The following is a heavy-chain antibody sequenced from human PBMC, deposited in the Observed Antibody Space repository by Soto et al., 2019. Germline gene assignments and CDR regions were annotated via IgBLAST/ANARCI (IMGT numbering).Heavy chain of an antibody. CDR1: GFTFSAYY. J-gene: IGHJ6*02. CDR3: VREYYYGMDV. V-gene: IGHV3-11*05. CDR2: ITSSSDYT. Sequence: QEQLVESGGGLVRPGGSLRLSCAASGFTFSAYYMTWMRQAAGKGLEWVSYITSSSDYTNYAGSVKGRFTISRDNAKNSLYLQMNSLRVEDTAVYYCVREYYYGMDVWGQGTTVTVSS.